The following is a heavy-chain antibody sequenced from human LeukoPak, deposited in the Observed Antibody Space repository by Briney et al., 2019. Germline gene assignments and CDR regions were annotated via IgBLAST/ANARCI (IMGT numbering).Heavy chain of an antibody. CDR1: GYTFTSYG. Sequence: ASVKVSCKASGYTFTSYGISWVRQAPGQGLEWMGWISAYNGNTNYAQKLQGRVTMTTDTSTSTAYMELRSLRSDDTAVYYCARAAAEQYYYDSSGYYPEYFQHWGQGTLVTVSS. J-gene: IGHJ1*01. CDR3: ARAAAEQYYYDSSGYYPEYFQH. V-gene: IGHV1-18*01. CDR2: ISAYNGNT. D-gene: IGHD3-22*01.